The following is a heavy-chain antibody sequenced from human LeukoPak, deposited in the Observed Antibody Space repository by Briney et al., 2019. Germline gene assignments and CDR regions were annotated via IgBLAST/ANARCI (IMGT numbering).Heavy chain of an antibody. CDR2: ITHSGST. J-gene: IGHJ3*02. D-gene: IGHD3-22*01. CDR3: ARGDYYDRAFDI. Sequence: PSETLSLTCGFHGGSFSDYYWSWIREPPGKGLEWIGEITHSGSTNFNPSLKSRVTILVDTSKKQFSLKLSSMTAADTAVYYCARGDYYDRAFDIWGQGTMVTVSS. V-gene: IGHV4-34*01. CDR1: GGSFSDYY.